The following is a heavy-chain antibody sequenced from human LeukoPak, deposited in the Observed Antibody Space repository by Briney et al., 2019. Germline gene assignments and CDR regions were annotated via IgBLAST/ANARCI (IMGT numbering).Heavy chain of an antibody. V-gene: IGHV3-23*01. CDR2: ISASGGNT. D-gene: IGHD6-19*01. CDR3: AKATYSSGWHVRDY. CDR1: GFTFSSYA. J-gene: IGHJ4*02. Sequence: GRSLRLSCAASGFTFSSYAISWVRQAPGKWLEWVSAISASGGNTYYADSVKGRFTISRDNSKNTLYMQMNSLRAEDTAIYYCAKATYSSGWHVRDYWGLGSLVTVSS.